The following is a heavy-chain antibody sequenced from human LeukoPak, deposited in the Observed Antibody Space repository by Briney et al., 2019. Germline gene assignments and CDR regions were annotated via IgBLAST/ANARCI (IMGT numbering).Heavy chain of an antibody. CDR3: ASGVNYFDY. CDR2: ISSRSSYI. D-gene: IGHD3-3*01. J-gene: IGHJ4*02. V-gene: IGHV3-21*01. Sequence: AGGSLRLSCAASGFTFSSYNMEWVRQAPGKGLEWVSSISSRSSYIFYADSVKGRFTISRDNAKKSLYLQMNSLRAEDTAVYYCASGVNYFDYWGQGTLVTVSS. CDR1: GFTFSSYN.